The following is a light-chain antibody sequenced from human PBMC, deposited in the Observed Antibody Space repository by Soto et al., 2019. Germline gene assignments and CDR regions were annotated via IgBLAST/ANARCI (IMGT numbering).Light chain of an antibody. J-gene: IGKJ1*01. V-gene: IGKV1-5*01. Sequence: DIQMTQSPSILSASVGDRVAITCRASQSISNWWAWYQQKPGKAPKLLIYDASSLESGVPSRFSGSGSGTVFTLTISSLQPDDFATYYCQHYTSYPSVTFGQGPKVEIK. CDR1: QSISNW. CDR2: DAS. CDR3: QHYTSYPSVT.